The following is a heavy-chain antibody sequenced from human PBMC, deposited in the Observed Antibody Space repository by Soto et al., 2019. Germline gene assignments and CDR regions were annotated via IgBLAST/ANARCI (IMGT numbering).Heavy chain of an antibody. Sequence: QVQLVESGGGVVQPGRSLRLSCAVSGFTFSNYGMHWVRQAPGKGLEWMAAISYDGSNKYHADSVKGRFTISRDNSKNTLYLQMNSLRAEDTAVYYCAKWAHNGMDVWGQGTTVTVSS. CDR3: AKWAHNGMDV. J-gene: IGHJ6*02. CDR1: GFTFSNYG. CDR2: ISYDGSNK. V-gene: IGHV3-30*18.